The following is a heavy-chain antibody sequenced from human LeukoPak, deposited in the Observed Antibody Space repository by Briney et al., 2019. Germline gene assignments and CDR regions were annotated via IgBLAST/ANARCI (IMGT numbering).Heavy chain of an antibody. Sequence: GGSLRLSCAASGFTFSSYAMSWVRQAPGKGLEWVSAISGSGGSTYYADSVKGRFTISRDNSKNTLYLQMNSLRAEDTAVYYCAKAAYDGDYPPALFDYWGQGTLVTVSS. CDR3: AKAAYDGDYPPALFDY. D-gene: IGHD4-17*01. J-gene: IGHJ4*02. V-gene: IGHV3-23*01. CDR1: GFTFSSYA. CDR2: ISGSGGST.